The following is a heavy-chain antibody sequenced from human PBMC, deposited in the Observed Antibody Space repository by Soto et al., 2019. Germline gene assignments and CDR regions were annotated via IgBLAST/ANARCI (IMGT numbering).Heavy chain of an antibody. J-gene: IGHJ6*01. Sequence: QVQLVESGGGVVQPGRSLRLSCAASGFTFSSYGMHWVRQAPGKGLEWVAVISYDGSNKYYADSVKGRFTISRDNSKNTLYLQMNSLRAEDTAVYYCAKDLKRAGPSIVVVTAMLQPYYYYGMDVW. CDR1: GFTFSSYG. CDR3: AKDLKRAGPSIVVVTAMLQPYYYYGMDV. D-gene: IGHD2-21*02. CDR2: ISYDGSNK. V-gene: IGHV3-30*18.